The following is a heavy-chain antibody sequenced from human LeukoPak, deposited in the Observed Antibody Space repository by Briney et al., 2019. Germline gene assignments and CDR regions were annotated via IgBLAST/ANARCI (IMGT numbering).Heavy chain of an antibody. J-gene: IGHJ4*02. CDR3: AKDREYSSGWSLGY. CDR2: IPYDGSNK. Sequence: PGGSLRLSCAASGFTFSSYGMHWVRQAPGKGLEWVAVIPYDGSNKYYADSVKGRFTISRDNSKNTLYLQMNSLRAEDTAVYYCAKDREYSSGWSLGYWGQGTLVTVSS. V-gene: IGHV3-30*18. CDR1: GFTFSSYG. D-gene: IGHD6-19*01.